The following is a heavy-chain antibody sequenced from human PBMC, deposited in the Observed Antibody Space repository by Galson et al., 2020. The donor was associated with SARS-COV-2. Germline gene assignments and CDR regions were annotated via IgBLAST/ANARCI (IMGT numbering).Heavy chain of an antibody. CDR1: GDALSRHHRRRIQ. J-gene: IGHJ5*02. Sequence: SADLSLNCPSSGDALSRHHRRRIQCDRIRQSAGKGLEWIGSIYYSGSTFYNPSFTNRVLISVDTARNQFSLKLISVTAGDTAVYYCARRQGGRYFNNWFDPWGQGTLVTVAS. D-gene: IGHD1-26*01. CDR3: ARRQGGRYFNNWFDP. V-gene: IGHV4-39*01. CDR2: IYYSGST.